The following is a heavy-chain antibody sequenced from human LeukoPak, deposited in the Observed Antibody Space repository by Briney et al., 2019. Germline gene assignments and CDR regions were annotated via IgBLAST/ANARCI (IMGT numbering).Heavy chain of an antibody. CDR2: ISSSGSAI. V-gene: IGHV3-48*03. CDR1: GFTFSSFE. D-gene: IGHD2-15*01. J-gene: IGHJ5*02. CDR3: VRGRERVAATNNWFDP. Sequence: GGSLRLSCAASGFTFSSFEMNWVRQAPGKGLEWLSYISSSGSAIYYADSAKGRFTISRDNAKNSLYLQMNSLRAEDTAVYYCVRGRERVAATNNWFDPWGQGTLVTVSS.